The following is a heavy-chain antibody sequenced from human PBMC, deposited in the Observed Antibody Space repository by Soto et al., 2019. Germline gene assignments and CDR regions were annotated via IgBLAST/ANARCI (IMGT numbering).Heavy chain of an antibody. D-gene: IGHD6-13*01. CDR3: AKGRAAAGVGYFDL. CDR1: GFTFSTYA. J-gene: IGHJ2*01. Sequence: EVQVLESGGGLVQPGGSLRLSCAASGFTFSTYAMSWVRQAPGKGLEWVSGISGSGGSTYYADSVKGRFTISRDNSKKTLFLQMSSLRVEDTAVYSCAKGRAAAGVGYFDLCARGTLFTVSS. CDR2: ISGSGGST. V-gene: IGHV3-23*01.